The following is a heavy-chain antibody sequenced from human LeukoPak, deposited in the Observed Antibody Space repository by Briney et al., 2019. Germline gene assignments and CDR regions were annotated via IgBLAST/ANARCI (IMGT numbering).Heavy chain of an antibody. D-gene: IGHD2-15*01. J-gene: IGHJ4*02. CDR1: GGTFSSYA. CDR3: ASPSFTCSGGSCPYDY. Sequence: ASVKVSCKAPGGTFSSYAISWVRQAPGQGLEWMGRIIPIFGTANYAQKFQGRVTITTDESTSTAYMELSSLRSEDTAVYYCASPSFTCSGGSCPYDYWGQGTLVTVSS. CDR2: IIPIFGTA. V-gene: IGHV1-69*05.